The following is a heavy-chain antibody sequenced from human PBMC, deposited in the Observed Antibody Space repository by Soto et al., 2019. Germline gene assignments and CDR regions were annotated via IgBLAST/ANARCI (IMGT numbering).Heavy chain of an antibody. D-gene: IGHD3-3*01. V-gene: IGHV4-59*01. CDR3: ARTGLDFWSGYSYFDY. CDR1: GGSISSYY. J-gene: IGHJ4*02. CDR2: IYYSGST. Sequence: SETLSLTCTVSGGSISSYYWSWIRQPPGKGLEWIGYIYYSGSTNYNPSLKSRVTISVDTSKNQFSLKLSSVTAADTAVYYCARTGLDFWSGYSYFDYWGQGTLVTVSS.